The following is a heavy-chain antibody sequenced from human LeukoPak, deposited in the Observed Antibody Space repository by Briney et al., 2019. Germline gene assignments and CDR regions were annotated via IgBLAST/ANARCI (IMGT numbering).Heavy chain of an antibody. D-gene: IGHD5-18*01. CDR3: ARGKIRYNYGRFDY. Sequence: PGKSLRLSCGASGFTFSSYAMHWVRQAPGKGLEWVAVISDDGTKEYYADSVKGRFTISRDNSRNTVYTSKSTLFLQMNSLRPEDTAVYYCARGKIRYNYGRFDYWGQGILVTVSS. CDR1: GFTFSSYA. CDR2: ISDDGTKE. J-gene: IGHJ4*02. V-gene: IGHV3-30-3*01.